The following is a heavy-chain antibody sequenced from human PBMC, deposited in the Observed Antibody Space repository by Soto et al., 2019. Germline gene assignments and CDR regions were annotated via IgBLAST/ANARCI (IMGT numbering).Heavy chain of an antibody. Sequence: VGSLRLSCAASGFTFSDAWMTWLRQTPGRGLEWVGRIKNKGSDEATDYAAAVKGRFIISGDDSKNTLYLQMHSLTTEDTAVYYCSTDGLNYGSFDYWGQGTLVTVSS. J-gene: IGHJ4*02. CDR3: STDGLNYGSFDY. CDR2: IKNKGSDEAT. D-gene: IGHD1-7*01. V-gene: IGHV3-15*01. CDR1: GFTFSDAW.